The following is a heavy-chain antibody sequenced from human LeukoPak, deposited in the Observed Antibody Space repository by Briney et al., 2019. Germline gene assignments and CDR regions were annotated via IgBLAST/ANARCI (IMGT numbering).Heavy chain of an antibody. CDR3: ARTIGYCSSTSCYFTGLDP. CDR1: GYRFTSYW. V-gene: IGHV5-51*01. Sequence: GESLKISCQGSGYRFTSYWIGWVRQLPGKGLEWMGIIYPGDSDTRYSPSFQGQVTISADKSISPAYLQWSSLKASDTAMYYCARTIGYCSSTSCYFTGLDPWGQGTLVTVSS. CDR2: IYPGDSDT. J-gene: IGHJ5*02. D-gene: IGHD2-2*01.